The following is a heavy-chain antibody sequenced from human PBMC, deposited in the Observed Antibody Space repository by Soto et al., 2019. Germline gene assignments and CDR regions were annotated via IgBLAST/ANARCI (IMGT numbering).Heavy chain of an antibody. D-gene: IGHD3-22*01. CDR3: TRDPRNYYDSIGSANWFDP. Sequence: EVQLVESGGGLVQPGESLKLSCAASGFTFSGSAMHWVRQASGKGLEWVGRIRSKSNSYATAYAASVKGRFTISRDDSKDTAYLQMNSLKTEDKAVYYCTRDPRNYYDSIGSANWFDPWGQGTLVTVSS. V-gene: IGHV3-73*02. J-gene: IGHJ5*02. CDR1: GFTFSGSA. CDR2: IRSKSNSYAT.